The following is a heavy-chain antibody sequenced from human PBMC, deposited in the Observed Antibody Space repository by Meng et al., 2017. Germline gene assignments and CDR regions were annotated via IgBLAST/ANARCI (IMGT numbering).Heavy chain of an antibody. Sequence: TLKGFGPTLVKPTRNLMLTCTCPGFSLRNSGVGVGWIRQPQGKALEWLALIYWDDDKRYSPSLKSRLTITKDTSKNQAVLTMTNMDPVDTATYYCAHSYGSNFDYWGQGTLVTVSS. D-gene: IGHD3-10*01. CDR3: AHSYGSNFDY. CDR1: GFSLRNSGVG. V-gene: IGHV2-5*02. J-gene: IGHJ4*02. CDR2: IYWDDDK.